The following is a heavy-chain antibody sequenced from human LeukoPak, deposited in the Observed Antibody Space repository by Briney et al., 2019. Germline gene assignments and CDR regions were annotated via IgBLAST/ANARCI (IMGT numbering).Heavy chain of an antibody. CDR1: GFTFCNYW. V-gene: IGHV3-7*01. CDR2: IKQDGSEK. D-gene: IGHD1-1*01. J-gene: IGHJ6*03. CDR3: ASEVPYYYYRDV. Sequence: GGSVRLFCVASGFTFCNYWMICVRQAPGGGVVWVANIKQDGSEKYYVDSVKGRFTISRDNAKNSLYLQMNSLRAEDTAVYFCASEVPYYYYRDVWGKGTTVTVSS.